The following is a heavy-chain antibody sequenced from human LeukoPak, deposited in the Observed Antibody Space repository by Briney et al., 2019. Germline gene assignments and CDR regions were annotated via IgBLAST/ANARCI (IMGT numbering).Heavy chain of an antibody. CDR1: GFTFNRFL. CDR2: IISDGSST. J-gene: IGHJ3*02. CDR3: AREGVDITVATSGAFDS. V-gene: IGHV3-74*01. D-gene: IGHD6-19*01. Sequence: SGGSLRLSCAASGFTFNRFLMHCVRHAPGKGLVWVSRIISDGSSTNYADSVKGRFTISRDNAKNTLYLQMHSLRGEDTALYYCAREGVDITVATSGAFDSWGQGTMVTVSS.